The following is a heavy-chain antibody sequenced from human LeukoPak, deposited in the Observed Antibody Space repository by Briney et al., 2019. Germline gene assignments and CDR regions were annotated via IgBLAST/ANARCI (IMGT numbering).Heavy chain of an antibody. CDR2: IGASGEST. CDR3: AKDIQLST. J-gene: IGHJ3*01. Sequence: GGSLRLSCAASGFTFSVAAMTWVRQAPGKGLEWVSLIGASGESTYYADSVKGRFTISRDNSKNTLSRQMNSLRVEDTAMYFCAKDIQLSTWGLGTMVTVSS. D-gene: IGHD5-24*01. V-gene: IGHV3-23*01. CDR1: GFTFSVAA.